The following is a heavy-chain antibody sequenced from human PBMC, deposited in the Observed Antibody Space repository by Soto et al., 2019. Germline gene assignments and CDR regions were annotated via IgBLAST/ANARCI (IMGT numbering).Heavy chain of an antibody. J-gene: IGHJ5*02. CDR3: ARDLQGYSTLLAWFDP. Sequence: PSQTLSLTCAISGDSVSNIDAVWNWIRQSPSRGLEWLGRTYYRSRWHNEYALSVKSRMTINPDTSRNQFSLQLSSVTPEDTAVYYCARDLQGYSTLLAWFDPWGQGTLVTVSS. V-gene: IGHV6-1*01. CDR1: GDSVSNIDAV. D-gene: IGHD6-13*01. CDR2: TYYRSRWHN.